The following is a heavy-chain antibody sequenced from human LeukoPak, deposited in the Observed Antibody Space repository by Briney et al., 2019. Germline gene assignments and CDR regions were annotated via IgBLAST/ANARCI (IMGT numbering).Heavy chain of an antibody. J-gene: IGHJ6*04. CDR1: GFTFTTYW. V-gene: IGHV3-7*01. Sequence: PGGSLRLSCVGSGFTFTTYWMSWARQAPGKGLEWVANIKQDGSEKYYVDSVKGRFTISRDNAKNSLYLQMNSLRAEDTAVYYCAELGITMIGGVWGKGTTVTISS. CDR3: AELGITMIGGV. D-gene: IGHD3-10*02. CDR2: IKQDGSEK.